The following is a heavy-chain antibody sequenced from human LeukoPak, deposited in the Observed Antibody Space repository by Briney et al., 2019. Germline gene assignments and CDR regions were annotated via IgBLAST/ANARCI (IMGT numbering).Heavy chain of an antibody. CDR3: ARANGPHCSSTSCYMGPRGYYYYMDV. D-gene: IGHD2-2*02. CDR2: VYTSGTT. V-gene: IGHV4-4*07. Sequence: SETLSLTCIISGGSIGPYYWSWIRQAAGKGLEWVGRVYTSGTTIYNPSLKSRVTISVDTSKNQFSLKLSSVTAADTAVYYCARANGPHCSSTSCYMGPRGYYYYMDVWGKGTTVTVSS. CDR1: GGSIGPYY. J-gene: IGHJ6*03.